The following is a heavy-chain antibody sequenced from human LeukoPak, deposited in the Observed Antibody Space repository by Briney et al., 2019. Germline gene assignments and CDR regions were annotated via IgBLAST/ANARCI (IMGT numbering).Heavy chain of an antibody. CDR2: ITSSGGST. D-gene: IGHD3-22*01. J-gene: IGHJ4*02. V-gene: IGHV3-23*01. CDR3: AKDRPNYYDSSGRYYRRNGDY. Sequence: GGSLRLSCAASGFTFSSYAMSWVRQAPGKGLEWVSSITSSGGSTYYAGSVKGQFTISRDNSKNTVYLQMNSLRAEDTAVYYCAKDRPNYYDSSGRYYRRNGDYWGQGTLVTVSS. CDR1: GFTFSSYA.